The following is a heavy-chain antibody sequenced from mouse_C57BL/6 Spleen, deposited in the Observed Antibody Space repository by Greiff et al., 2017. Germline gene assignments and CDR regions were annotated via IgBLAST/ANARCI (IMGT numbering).Heavy chain of an antibody. CDR2: IDPSDSYT. D-gene: IGHD2-1*01. Sequence: QVQLQQPGAELVMPGASVKLSCKASGYTFTSYWMHWVKQRPGQGLEWIGEIDPSDSYTNYNQKFKGKSTLTVDKSSSTAYMQLSSLTSEDSAVYYCARWGNYYYAMDCWGQGTSVTVSS. J-gene: IGHJ4*01. CDR1: GYTFTSYW. V-gene: IGHV1-69*01. CDR3: ARWGNYYYAMDC.